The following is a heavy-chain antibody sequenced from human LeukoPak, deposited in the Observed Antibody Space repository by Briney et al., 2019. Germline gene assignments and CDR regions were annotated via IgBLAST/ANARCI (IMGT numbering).Heavy chain of an antibody. J-gene: IGHJ5*02. D-gene: IGHD3-22*01. Sequence: GGSLRLSCAASGFTFSSYDMNWVRQAPGKGLEWVSAISGSGGSTYYADSVKGRFTISRDNSKNTLYLQMNSLRAEDTAVYYCAKEPYYDSSGHRWFDPWGQGTLVTVSS. CDR1: GFTFSSYD. V-gene: IGHV3-23*01. CDR2: ISGSGGST. CDR3: AKEPYYDSSGHRWFDP.